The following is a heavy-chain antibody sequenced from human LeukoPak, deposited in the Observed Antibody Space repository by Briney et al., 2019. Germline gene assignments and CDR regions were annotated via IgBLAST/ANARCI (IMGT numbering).Heavy chain of an antibody. J-gene: IGHJ5*02. CDR1: GGSISSGSYY. Sequence: SETLSLTCTVSGGSISSGSYYWSWIRQPAGKGLEWIGRIYTSGSTNYNPSLKSRVTISVDTSKNQFSLKVSSVTAADTAVYYCARDVTMITFGGVIITKASRNWFDPWGQGTLVTVSS. CDR2: IYTSGST. CDR3: ARDVTMITFGGVIITKASRNWFDP. D-gene: IGHD3-16*02. V-gene: IGHV4-61*02.